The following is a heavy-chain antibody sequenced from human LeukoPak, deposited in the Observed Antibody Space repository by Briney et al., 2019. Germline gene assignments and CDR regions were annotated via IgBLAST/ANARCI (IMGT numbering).Heavy chain of an antibody. J-gene: IGHJ6*03. D-gene: IGHD3-16*02. CDR3: ARESPGDFYDYVWGSYRYTGYYYYMDV. V-gene: IGHV4-39*07. Sequence: SETLSLTCTVSGGSISSSSYYGGWIRQPPGKGLEWIGSIYYSGSTYYNPSLKSRVTISVDTSKNQFSLKLSSVTAADTAVYYCARESPGDFYDYVWGSYRYTGYYYYMDVWGKGTTVTVSS. CDR2: IYYSGST. CDR1: GGSISSSSYY.